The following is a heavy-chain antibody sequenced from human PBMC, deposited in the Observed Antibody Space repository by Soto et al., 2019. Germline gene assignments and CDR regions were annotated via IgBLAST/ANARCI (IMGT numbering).Heavy chain of an antibody. D-gene: IGHD1-7*01. CDR1: GFNTRFYS. V-gene: IGHV3-23*01. CDR3: SKGEMSPIRNSFDP. CDR2: LSRSGGAT. Sequence: GESLKISCTASGFNTRFYSMSWVRQTPGKGLEWVAALSRSGGATYYADSVRGRFTISRDASKDTLFLQMSNLRAEDTALYYCSKGEMSPIRNSFDPWGQGTLVTVSS. J-gene: IGHJ5*02.